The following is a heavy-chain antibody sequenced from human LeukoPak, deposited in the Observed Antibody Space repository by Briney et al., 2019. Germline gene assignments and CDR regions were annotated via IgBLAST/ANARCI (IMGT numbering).Heavy chain of an antibody. CDR1: GDSISSYY. CDR2: IYYSGST. D-gene: IGHD3-3*01. Sequence: PSETLSLTCTVSGDSISSYYWSWIRQPPGKGLEWIGYIYYSGSTNYNPSLKSRVTISVDTSKNQFSLKLSSVTAADTAVYYCARGRGVGFLEWFRTRHNYYMDVWGKGTTVTVSS. V-gene: IGHV4-59*12. J-gene: IGHJ6*03. CDR3: ARGRGVGFLEWFRTRHNYYMDV.